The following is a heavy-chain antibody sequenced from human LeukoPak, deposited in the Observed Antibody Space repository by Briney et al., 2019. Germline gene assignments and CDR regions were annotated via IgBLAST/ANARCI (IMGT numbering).Heavy chain of an antibody. CDR1: GGSFSGYY. CDR3: ARDWNGAFDI. V-gene: IGHV4-34*01. J-gene: IGHJ3*02. Sequence: SETLSLTCAVYGGSFSGYYWSWIRQPPGKGLEWIGEINHSGSTNYNPSLKSRVTISVDTSKNQFSLKLSSVTAADTAVYYCARDWNGAFDIWGQGTMVTVSS. D-gene: IGHD1-1*01. CDR2: INHSGST.